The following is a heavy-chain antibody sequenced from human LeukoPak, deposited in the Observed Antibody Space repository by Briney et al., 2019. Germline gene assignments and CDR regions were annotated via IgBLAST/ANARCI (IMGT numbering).Heavy chain of an antibody. CDR1: GFSFRNYW. CDR3: AKDIAADY. Sequence: GGSLRLSCAASGFSFRNYWMGWVRQAPGKGLEWVANTKPDGSAEYYADSVRGRFTASRDNANNLLYLQMNSLRAEDTAVYYCAKDIAADYWGRGTLVTVSS. D-gene: IGHD2-21*01. V-gene: IGHV3-7*03. CDR2: TKPDGSAE. J-gene: IGHJ4*02.